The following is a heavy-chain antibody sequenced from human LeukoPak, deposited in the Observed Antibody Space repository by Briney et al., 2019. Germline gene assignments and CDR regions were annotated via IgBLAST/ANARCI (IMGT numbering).Heavy chain of an antibody. Sequence: ASVTVSCKASGYTFTSYYMHWVRQAPGQGLEWMGIINPSGGSTSYAQKFQGRVTMTRDTSTSTVYMELSSLRSEDTAVYYCARAAWVGAINNWFDPWGQGTLVTVSS. CDR2: INPSGGST. J-gene: IGHJ5*02. V-gene: IGHV1-46*01. CDR1: GYTFTSYY. D-gene: IGHD1-26*01. CDR3: ARAAWVGAINNWFDP.